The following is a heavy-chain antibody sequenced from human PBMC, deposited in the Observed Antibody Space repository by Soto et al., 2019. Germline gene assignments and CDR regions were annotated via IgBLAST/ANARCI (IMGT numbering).Heavy chain of an antibody. CDR2: LRAYTGNT. V-gene: IGHV1-18*01. CDR1: GYTFTSYG. J-gene: IGHJ6*02. Sequence: QVQLVQSEAEVKKPGPSVKVSCKASGYTFTSYGISWVRQAPGQALEWMGWLRAYTGNTNYAQQLQGRVTMTTDSSMSTAYIALRSLRSDDSALYYCARDLPKMEVWGQGTTGTGSS. CDR3: ARDLPKMEV.